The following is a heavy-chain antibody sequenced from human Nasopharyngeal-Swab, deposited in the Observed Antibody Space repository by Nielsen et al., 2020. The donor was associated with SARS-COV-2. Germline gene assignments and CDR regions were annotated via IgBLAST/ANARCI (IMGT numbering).Heavy chain of an antibody. J-gene: IGHJ4*02. V-gene: IGHV4-59*01. CDR2: IHSSGTP. D-gene: IGHD3-22*01. CDR1: GGSINTYC. Sequence: SETLSLTCTVSGGSINTYCWSWIRQPPGKGLEWIGYIHSSGTPNYNPSLKSRVTMSVDTSKNQFSLMLTSVIAADTAVYYCARDHSYYDSNGYYFDYWGLGTLVTVSS. CDR3: ARDHSYYDSNGYYFDY.